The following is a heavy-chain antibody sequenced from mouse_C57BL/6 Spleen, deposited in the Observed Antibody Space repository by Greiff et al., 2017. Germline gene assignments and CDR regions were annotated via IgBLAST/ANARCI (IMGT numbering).Heavy chain of an antibody. Sequence: VQLKESGPGLVKPSQSLSLTCSVTGYSITSGYYWNWIRQFPGNKLEWMGYISYDGSNNYNPSLKNRISITRDTSKNQFFLKLNSVTTEDTATYYCATYYSKGWYFDVWGTGTTVTVSS. CDR2: ISYDGSN. J-gene: IGHJ1*03. CDR3: ATYYSKGWYFDV. V-gene: IGHV3-6*01. D-gene: IGHD2-5*01. CDR1: GYSITSGYY.